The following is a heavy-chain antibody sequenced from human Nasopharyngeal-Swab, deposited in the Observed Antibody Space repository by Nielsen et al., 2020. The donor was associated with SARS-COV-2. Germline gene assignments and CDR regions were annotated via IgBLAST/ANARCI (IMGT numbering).Heavy chain of an antibody. CDR3: AATSVLRVLEWLNNWFDP. CDR2: IYYSGST. V-gene: IGHV4-39*01. D-gene: IGHD3-3*01. J-gene: IGHJ5*02. CDR1: GGSISSSSYY. Sequence: SDTLSLTCPVSGGSISSSSYYWGWIRQPPGKGLEWIGSIYYSGSTYYNPSLKSRVTISVDTSKNQFSLKLSSVTAADTAVYYCAATSVLRVLEWLNNWFDPWGQGTLVTVSS.